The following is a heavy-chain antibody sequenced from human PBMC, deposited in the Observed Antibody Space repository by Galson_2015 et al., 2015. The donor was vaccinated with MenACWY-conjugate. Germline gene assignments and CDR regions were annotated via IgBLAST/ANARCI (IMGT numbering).Heavy chain of an antibody. D-gene: IGHD3-22*01. CDR1: GFTVRNYA. Sequence: SLRLSCAASGFTVRNYAMNWVRQTQGKGLEWISSISSFGSTTYYADSVRGRFTISRVDSQTALYLQLNRLGAEDTAVYYCARGPQRKDDTIGFSFDSWGQGTPVTVSS. J-gene: IGHJ4*02. V-gene: IGHV3-23*01. CDR2: ISSFGSTT. CDR3: ARGPQRKDDTIGFSFDS.